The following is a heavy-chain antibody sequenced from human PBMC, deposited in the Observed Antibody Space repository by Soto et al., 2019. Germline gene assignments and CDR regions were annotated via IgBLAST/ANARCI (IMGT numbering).Heavy chain of an antibody. CDR3: AGTTSHQWYYMDV. D-gene: IGHD1-7*01. J-gene: IGHJ6*03. Sequence: SPTLSRTCAICGGSESSNRAAWNWIGLSPSRGLEWLARTYYRSRWYNDYAVSVRSRITVNPDTSKNQFSLQLTSVTPEDTAVYYCAGTTSHQWYYMDVWGKGTTVTVSS. CDR1: GGSESSNRAA. CDR2: TYYRSRWYN. V-gene: IGHV6-1*01.